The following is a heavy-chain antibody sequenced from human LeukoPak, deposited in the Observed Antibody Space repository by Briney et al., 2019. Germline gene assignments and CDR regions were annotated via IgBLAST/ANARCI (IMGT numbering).Heavy chain of an antibody. CDR1: GFTFSTYS. D-gene: IGHD3-22*01. CDR2: ISNSSSTI. J-gene: IGHJ5*02. V-gene: IGHV3-48*04. CDR3: ARVHTSSYAADL. Sequence: PGGSLRLSCAASGFTFSTYSIDWVRQAPGKGLEWISYISNSSSTIDFADSVKGRFTISRDNARNSVYPQMNSLRAEDTAVYYCARVHTSSYAADLWGQGTLVTVSS.